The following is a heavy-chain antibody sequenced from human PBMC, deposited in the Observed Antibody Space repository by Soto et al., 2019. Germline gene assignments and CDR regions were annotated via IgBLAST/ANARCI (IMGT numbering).Heavy chain of an antibody. D-gene: IGHD5-18*01. CDR3: ARGYSYGYYFDY. V-gene: IGHV4-30-4*01. J-gene: IGHJ4*02. Sequence: LTCTVSGGSISNGDYYWSWIRQPPGKGLEWIGYIYYSGSTYYNPSLKSRVTISVDTSKNQFSLKLSSVTAADTAVYYCARGYSYGYYFDYWGQGTMVTVSS. CDR2: IYYSGST. CDR1: GGSISNGDYY.